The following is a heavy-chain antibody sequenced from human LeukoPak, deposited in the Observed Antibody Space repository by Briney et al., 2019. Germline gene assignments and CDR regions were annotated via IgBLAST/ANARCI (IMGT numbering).Heavy chain of an antibody. CDR3: ANTRYYDVLTGYWVYGMDV. Sequence: SETQSLICAVYGGSFSGYYWTWIRQPPGKGLEWIGEINHSGVTNYNPSLKSRVTISVDTSKNQFSLNLNSVTAADTAVYYCANTRYYDVLTGYWVYGMDVWGQGTPVTVSS. CDR2: INHSGVT. D-gene: IGHD3-9*01. V-gene: IGHV4-34*01. J-gene: IGHJ6*02. CDR1: GGSFSGYY.